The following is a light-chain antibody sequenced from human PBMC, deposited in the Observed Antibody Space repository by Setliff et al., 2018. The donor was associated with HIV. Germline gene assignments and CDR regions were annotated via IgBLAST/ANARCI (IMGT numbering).Light chain of an antibody. CDR1: SSDVGGYDY. Sequence: QSALAQPASLSGSPGQSITISCTGTSSDVGGYDYVSWYQHHPGKATKLMIYDVHYRPSGVSNRFSGSKSGNTASLILSGLRPEDEADYYCLSYTNNSTVVFGGGTKVTVL. V-gene: IGLV2-14*03. CDR2: DVH. J-gene: IGLJ2*01. CDR3: LSYTNNSTVV.